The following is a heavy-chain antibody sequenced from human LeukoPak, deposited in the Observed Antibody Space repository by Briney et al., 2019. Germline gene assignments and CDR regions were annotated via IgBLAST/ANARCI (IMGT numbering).Heavy chain of an antibody. CDR3: ARQMYLGGMDV. D-gene: IGHD2-8*01. V-gene: IGHV4-59*08. Sequence: SETLSLTCTVSGGSISSYYWSWIRQPPGRGLEWIGYIYNSGSTNYNPSLNSRVTISVDTSKNQFSLKLSSVTAADTAAYYCARQMYLGGMDVWGQGATVTVSS. CDR2: IYNSGST. J-gene: IGHJ6*02. CDR1: GGSISSYY.